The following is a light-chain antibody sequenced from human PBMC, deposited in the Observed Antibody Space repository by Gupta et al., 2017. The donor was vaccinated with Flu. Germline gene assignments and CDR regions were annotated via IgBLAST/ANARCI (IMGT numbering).Light chain of an antibody. J-gene: IGLJ2*01. V-gene: IGLV3-21*02. CDR3: QVWDSSGDLVV. CDR2: EDR. CDR1: NIGSKS. Sequence: SYVLTQPPSVSVAPGQTARITCGGNNIGSKSVHWYQQKPGQAPVLVVHEDRDRPSGIPERFSGSNSGNTATLTISRIEAGDEADYCCQVWDSSGDLVVFGGGTKLTVL.